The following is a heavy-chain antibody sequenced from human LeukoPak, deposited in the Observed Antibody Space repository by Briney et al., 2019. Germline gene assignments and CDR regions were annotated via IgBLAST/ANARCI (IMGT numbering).Heavy chain of an antibody. D-gene: IGHD3-10*01. Sequence: ASLKVSCKASGYTFIDYYIHWVRQAPGQGLEWMGRINPNSGGTDFAQKFQGRVTMTRDTSISTAYMEPSRLRSDDTAIYYCARGGTEAGSGDYWGQGTLVTVSS. V-gene: IGHV1-2*06. CDR2: INPNSGGT. J-gene: IGHJ4*02. CDR3: ARGGTEAGSGDY. CDR1: GYTFIDYY.